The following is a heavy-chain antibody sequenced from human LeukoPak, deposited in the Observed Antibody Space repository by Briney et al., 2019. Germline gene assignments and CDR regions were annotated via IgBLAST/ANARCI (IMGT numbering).Heavy chain of an antibody. CDR3: AKESGYCSGGSCYDVIGYFQH. J-gene: IGHJ1*01. V-gene: IGHV3-23*01. D-gene: IGHD2-15*01. Sequence: PGGALRLSCAASGFTFSSYAMSWVRQAPGKGLEGVSAISGRGGSTYYADSVKGRFTISRDNSKNTLYLQMNRLRAEDTAVYYCAKESGYCSGGSCYDVIGYFQHWGQGTLVTVSS. CDR1: GFTFSSYA. CDR2: ISGRGGST.